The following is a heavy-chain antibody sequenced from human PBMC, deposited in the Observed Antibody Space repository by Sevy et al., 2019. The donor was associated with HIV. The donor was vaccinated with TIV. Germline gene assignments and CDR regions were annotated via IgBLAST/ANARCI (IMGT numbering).Heavy chain of an antibody. CDR2: IYYTGST. CDR3: ARGRLIVARERWFDP. D-gene: IGHD5-12*01. CDR1: GDSMSSGAYY. V-gene: IGHV4-31*03. Sequence: SETMSLTCTVSGDSMSSGAYYWSWIRQHPGKGLEWIGYIYYTGSTYYNPSLKSRVVISLDTSKNQFSLKVSSVTAADTAVYYCARGRLIVARERWFDPWGQGIRVTVSS. J-gene: IGHJ5*02.